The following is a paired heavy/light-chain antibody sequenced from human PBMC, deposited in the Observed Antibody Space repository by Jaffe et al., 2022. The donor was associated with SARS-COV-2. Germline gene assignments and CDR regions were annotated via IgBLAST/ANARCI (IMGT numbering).Heavy chain of an antibody. V-gene: IGHV3-48*03. CDR3: AREYREWGSSLGDSANNAFDI. CDR2: ISSSGSTI. Sequence: EVQLVESGGGLVQPGGSLRLSCAASGFTFSSYEMNWVRQAPGKGLEWVSYISSSGSTIYYADSVKGRFTISRDNAKNSLYLQMNSLRAEDTAVYYCAREYREWGSSLGDSANNAFDIWGQGTMVTVSS. D-gene: IGHD5-18*01. CDR1: GFTFSSYE. J-gene: IGHJ3*02.
Light chain of an antibody. CDR1: SSDVGSYNL. CDR3: CSYAGSSTFR. CDR2: EVS. J-gene: IGLJ2*01. V-gene: IGLV2-23*02. Sequence: QSALTQPASVSGSPGQSITISCTGTSSDVGSYNLVSWYQQHPGKAPKLMIYEVSKRPSGVSNRFSGSKSGNTASLTISGLQAEDEADYYCCSYAGSSTFRFGGGTKLTVL.